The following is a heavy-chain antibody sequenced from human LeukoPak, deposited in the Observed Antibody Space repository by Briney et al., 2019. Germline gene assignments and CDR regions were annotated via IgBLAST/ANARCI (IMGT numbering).Heavy chain of an antibody. Sequence: SVKVSCKASGYTFTGYYMHWVRQAPGQGLEWMGGIIPIFGTANYTQKFQGRVTITADESTSTAYMELSSLRSEDTAVYYCVSCGSCYSEYYFDYWGQGTLVTVSS. D-gene: IGHD2-15*01. J-gene: IGHJ4*02. CDR3: VSCGSCYSEYYFDY. V-gene: IGHV1-69*13. CDR1: GYTFTGYY. CDR2: IIPIFGTA.